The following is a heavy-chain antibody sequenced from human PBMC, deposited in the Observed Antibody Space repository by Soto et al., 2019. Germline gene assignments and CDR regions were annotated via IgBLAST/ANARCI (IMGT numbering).Heavy chain of an antibody. Sequence: QVQLVESGGGLVKPGGSLRLSCAASGFTFSDYYMSWIRQAPGKGLEWVSYISSSSSYTNYADSVKGRFTISRDNAKXXLYLQLNGLRAEDTAVYYCARDAPGYSSSWPHYYYYYGMDVWGQXXTVXXXS. CDR3: ARDAPGYSSSWPHYYYYYGMDV. V-gene: IGHV3-11*05. CDR2: ISSSSSYT. CDR1: GFTFSDYY. D-gene: IGHD6-13*01. J-gene: IGHJ6*02.